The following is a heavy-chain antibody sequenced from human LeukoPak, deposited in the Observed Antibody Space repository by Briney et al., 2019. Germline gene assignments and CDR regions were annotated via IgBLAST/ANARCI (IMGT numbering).Heavy chain of an antibody. Sequence: SETLSLTCTVSGGSISSGNYYWGWIRQPPGQGLEWIASIYFSGSTYYNPSLKSRVTISVDMSKNQFSLRLSSVTAADTAVYYCASPGGIAARPGDYWGQGTLVIVSS. CDR2: IYFSGST. CDR1: GGSISSGNYY. D-gene: IGHD6-6*01. V-gene: IGHV4-39*01. CDR3: ASPGGIAARPGDY. J-gene: IGHJ4*02.